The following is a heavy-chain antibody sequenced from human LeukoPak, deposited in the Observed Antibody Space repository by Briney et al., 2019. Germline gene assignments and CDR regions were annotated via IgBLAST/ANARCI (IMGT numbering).Heavy chain of an antibody. Sequence: SETLSLTCTVSGGSISGYYWGWIRQPPGKGLEWIGYMYNNGNTNYNPSLKSRVTISVDTSKNLFSLKLSSVTAADTAVYYCASSAGPVTGFDYWGQGTLVTVSS. J-gene: IGHJ4*02. CDR2: MYNNGNT. CDR3: ASSAGPVTGFDY. D-gene: IGHD3-10*01. CDR1: GGSISGYY. V-gene: IGHV4-59*08.